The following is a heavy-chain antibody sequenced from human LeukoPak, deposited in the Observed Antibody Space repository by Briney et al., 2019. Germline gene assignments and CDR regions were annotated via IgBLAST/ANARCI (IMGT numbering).Heavy chain of an antibody. CDR2: GSDNGGT. CDR3: AKNGQTGFSFDP. J-gene: IGHJ5*02. D-gene: IGHD3-9*01. CDR1: GDSLNGHY. Sequence: SETLSLTCAVYGDSLNGHYWSWIRQPPGKGLEWIGEGSDNGGTKFSPSLKSRATISADTSKNQFTLKLTSVTAADTAVYYCAKNGQTGFSFDPWGQGTLVTVFS. V-gene: IGHV4-34*01.